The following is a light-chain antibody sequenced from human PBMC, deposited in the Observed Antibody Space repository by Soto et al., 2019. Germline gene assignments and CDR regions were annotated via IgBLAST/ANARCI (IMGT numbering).Light chain of an antibody. V-gene: IGKV1-39*01. Sequence: DIQMTQSPSSLSASVGDRVTITCRASQSISSYLNWYQQKPGKAPKLLIYAASSLQSGVPSRFSGSGSGTDFTLTISSLQPEDIATYYCQQYDNLRFSFGQGTRLEI. J-gene: IGKJ5*01. CDR1: QSISSY. CDR3: QQYDNLRFS. CDR2: AAS.